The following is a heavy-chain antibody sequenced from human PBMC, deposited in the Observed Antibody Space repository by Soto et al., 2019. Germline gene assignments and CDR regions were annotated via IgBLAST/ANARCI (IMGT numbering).Heavy chain of an antibody. V-gene: IGHV3-23*01. Sequence: EVQLLESGGGLVQPGGSLRLSCAVSGFTFSSFAMSWVRQAPGKGLEWVSVISSSGGTTYYADSVKGRFTSSRDNSKTTLYLQMNSLRAEDTAVYYCARDYSYACDYWGQGTLVTVSS. CDR1: GFTFSSFA. D-gene: IGHD3-16*01. CDR3: ARDYSYACDY. J-gene: IGHJ4*02. CDR2: ISSSGGTT.